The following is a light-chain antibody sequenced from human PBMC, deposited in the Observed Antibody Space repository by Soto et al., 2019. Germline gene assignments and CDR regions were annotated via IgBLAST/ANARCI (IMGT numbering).Light chain of an antibody. J-gene: IGLJ7*01. Sequence: QSVLTQPPSASGTPGQRVTISCSGSSSNIGSSYVHWYQQLPGTAPKLLIYRNNQRPSGVPDRFSGSKSGTSASLAISGLRSEDEAEYYCAAWDDSLSARVFGGGTQLTVL. CDR2: RNN. CDR3: AAWDDSLSARV. CDR1: SSNIGSSY. V-gene: IGLV1-47*01.